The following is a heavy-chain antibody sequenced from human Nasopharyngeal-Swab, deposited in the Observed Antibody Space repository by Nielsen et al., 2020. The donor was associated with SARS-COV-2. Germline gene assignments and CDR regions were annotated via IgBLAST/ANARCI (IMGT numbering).Heavy chain of an antibody. Sequence: GESLRLSCAASGFSFSSYDMSWVRQAPGKGLEWVSGISGIDGSTYYADSVKGRFTISRDSSKNTLYLQMSSLRAEDTAVYYCAKGRYYYDTSGHLLFDYWGQGTLVTVSS. CDR2: ISGIDGST. V-gene: IGHV3-23*01. CDR3: AKGRYYYDTSGHLLFDY. CDR1: GFSFSSYD. D-gene: IGHD3-22*01. J-gene: IGHJ4*02.